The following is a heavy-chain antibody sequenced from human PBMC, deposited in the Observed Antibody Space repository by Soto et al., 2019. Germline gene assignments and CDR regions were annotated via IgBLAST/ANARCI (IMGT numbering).Heavy chain of an antibody. J-gene: IGHJ3*02. Sequence: GASVKVSCNASGGTFSSYAISWVRQAPGQGLVWMGGIIPIFGPANYAQKFQGRVTITVDESTRTAYMELSSMRGEDTAVYYCAREGRDTAMVFSPHDAFDIWGQGTMVTVSS. CDR2: IIPIFGPA. V-gene: IGHV1-69*13. CDR1: GGTFSSYA. CDR3: AREGRDTAMVFSPHDAFDI. D-gene: IGHD5-18*01.